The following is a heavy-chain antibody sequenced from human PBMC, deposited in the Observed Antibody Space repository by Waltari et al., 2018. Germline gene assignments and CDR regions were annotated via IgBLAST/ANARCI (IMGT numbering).Heavy chain of an antibody. V-gene: IGHV4-34*01. CDR1: GGSFSGYY. J-gene: IGHJ4*02. D-gene: IGHD3-22*01. CDR2: INHSGST. Sequence: QVQLQQWGAGLLKPSETLSLTCAVYGGSFSGYYWSWIRQPPGQGLEWIGEINHSGSTNYNPSLKSRVTISVDTSKNQFSLKLSSVTAADTAVYYCARVAAYYYDSSGQNYFDYWGQGTLVTVSS. CDR3: ARVAAYYYDSSGQNYFDY.